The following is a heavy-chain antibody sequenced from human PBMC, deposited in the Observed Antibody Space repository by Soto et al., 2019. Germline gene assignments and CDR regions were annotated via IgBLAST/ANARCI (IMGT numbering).Heavy chain of an antibody. D-gene: IGHD2-15*01. Sequence: RINSDGSSTSYADSVKGRFTISRDNAKNTLYLQMNSLRAEDTAVYYCASLGYCSGGSCYSPMAYYYMDVWGKGTTVTVSS. CDR2: INSDGSST. J-gene: IGHJ6*03. CDR3: ASLGYCSGGSCYSPMAYYYMDV. V-gene: IGHV3-74*01.